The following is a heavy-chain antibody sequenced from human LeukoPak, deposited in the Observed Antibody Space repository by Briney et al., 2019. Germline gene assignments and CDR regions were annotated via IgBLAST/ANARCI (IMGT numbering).Heavy chain of an antibody. V-gene: IGHV3-23*01. CDR3: AKPVVVYYYDSSGYHPFDY. D-gene: IGHD3-22*01. CDR2: ISGSGGST. J-gene: IGHJ4*02. CDR1: GFTFSIAW. Sequence: GGSLRLSCAASGFTFSIAWMSWVRQAPGKGLEWVSAISGSGGSTYYADSVKGRFTISRDNSKNTLYLQMNSLRAEDTAVYYCAKPVVVYYYDSSGYHPFDYWGQGTLVTVSS.